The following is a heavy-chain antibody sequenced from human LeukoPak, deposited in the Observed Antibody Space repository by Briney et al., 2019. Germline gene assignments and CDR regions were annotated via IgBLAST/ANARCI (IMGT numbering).Heavy chain of an antibody. CDR2: INHSGST. V-gene: IGHV4-34*01. Sequence: SETLSLTCAVYGGSFSGYYWSWIRQPPGKGLEWIGEINHSGSTNYNPSLKSRVTISVDTSENQFSLKLSSVTAADTAVYYCARRGEQQLGSLLFDPWGQGTLVTVSS. J-gene: IGHJ5*02. CDR3: ARRGEQQLGSLLFDP. D-gene: IGHD6-13*01. CDR1: GGSFSGYY.